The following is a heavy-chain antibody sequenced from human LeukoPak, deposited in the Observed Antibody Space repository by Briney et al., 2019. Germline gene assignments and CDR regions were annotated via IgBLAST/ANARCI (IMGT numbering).Heavy chain of an antibody. J-gene: IGHJ3*02. CDR1: GFTFDDYA. CDR2: ISWNSGSI. CDR3: AKDITYGSGSYYGAFDI. Sequence: GGSLRLSCAASGFTFDDYAMHWVRQAPGKGLEWVSGISWNSGSIGYADSVKGRFTISRDNANNSLYLQMNSLRAEDTALYYCAKDITYGSGSYYGAFDIWGQGTMVTVSS. D-gene: IGHD3-10*01. V-gene: IGHV3-9*01.